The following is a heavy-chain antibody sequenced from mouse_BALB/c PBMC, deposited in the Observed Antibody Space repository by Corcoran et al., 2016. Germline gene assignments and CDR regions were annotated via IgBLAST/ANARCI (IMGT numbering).Heavy chain of an antibody. CDR2: INTYNDGT. V-gene: IGHV1S136*01. CDR1: GYTFTSYG. CDR3: ARSRDYGGFAY. D-gene: IGHD2-4*01. J-gene: IGHJ3*01. Sequence: EVQLQQSGPELVKPGASVKMSCKASGYTFTSYGMHWVKQKPGHGLEWIGYINTYNDGTKYNEKFKGKATLTSDKSSSTAYMELSSLTSEASAVYYCARSRDYGGFAYWGQGTLVTVSA.